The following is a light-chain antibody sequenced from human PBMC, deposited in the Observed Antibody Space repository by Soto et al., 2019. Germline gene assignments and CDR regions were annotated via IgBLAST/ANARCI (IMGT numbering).Light chain of an antibody. CDR3: QQYYDWKM. V-gene: IGKV3-15*01. Sequence: VMPPSPATLSVSPGERATLSCRASQSVWSNLAWYQQKPGQAPRLLIYGASTTATGSPARLSGSGSGTEFTLTISRLQSEDLAVDFCQQYYDWKMFGQGTKVEIK. CDR1: QSVWSN. CDR2: GAS. J-gene: IGKJ1*01.